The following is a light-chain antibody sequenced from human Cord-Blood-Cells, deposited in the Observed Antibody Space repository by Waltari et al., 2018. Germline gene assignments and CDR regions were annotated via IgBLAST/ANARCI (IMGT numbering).Light chain of an antibody. J-gene: IGKJ1*01. CDR3: QQYNNWHPWT. Sequence: ELVMTQSQATLSVSPGERTTPSCRPSPSGSSNLAWYQQQPGQTPRLLIYRESSSATGSPARFSGSGSWTEVTLTISSRQSEDFAVYYCQQYNNWHPWTFGQGTKVEIK. V-gene: IGKV3-15*01. CDR1: PSGSSN. CDR2: RES.